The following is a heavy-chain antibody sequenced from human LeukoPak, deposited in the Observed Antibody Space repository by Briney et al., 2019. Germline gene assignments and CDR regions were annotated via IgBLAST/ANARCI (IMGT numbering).Heavy chain of an antibody. D-gene: IGHD1-26*01. CDR3: ARQGSGNYLSPVNY. CDR2: IYYNGNT. V-gene: IGHV4-61*01. CDR1: GGSVSSGNSY. J-gene: IGHJ4*02. Sequence: SETPSLTCTVSGGSVSSGNSYWSWIRQPPGKGLEWIGYIYYNGNTNYNPALKRRVTISVDTSKNQFSLKLSSVTAADTAVYYCARQGSGNYLSPVNYWGQGTLVTVSS.